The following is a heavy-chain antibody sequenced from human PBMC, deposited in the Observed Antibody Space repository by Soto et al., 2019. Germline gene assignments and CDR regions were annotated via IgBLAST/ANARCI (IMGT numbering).Heavy chain of an antibody. CDR1: GFTFSSYV. CDR3: ARRSKTATTNWGAFDI. CDR2: ISYSADKT. Sequence: EVQLLESGGGLVQPGGSLRLSCAASGFTFSSYVMNWVRQAPGKGLEWVSTISYSADKTFYADSVKGRFTISRDNSRDTLFLQMNSLRADDAAVYYCARRSKTATTNWGAFDIWGQGTMVTGSS. V-gene: IGHV3-23*01. D-gene: IGHD1-7*01. J-gene: IGHJ3*02.